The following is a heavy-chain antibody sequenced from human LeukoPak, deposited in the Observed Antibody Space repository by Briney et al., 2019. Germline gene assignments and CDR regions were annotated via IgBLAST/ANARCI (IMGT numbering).Heavy chain of an antibody. V-gene: IGHV4-59*01. Sequence: PSETLSLTSTVSGGSISSYYWSWIRQPPGKGLEWIGYIYYSGSTNYNPSLKSRVTISVDTSKNQFSLKLSSVTAADTAVYYCARVSRGSYSADYWGQGTLVTVSS. CDR1: GGSISSYY. D-gene: IGHD1-26*01. CDR2: IYYSGST. CDR3: ARVSRGSYSADY. J-gene: IGHJ4*02.